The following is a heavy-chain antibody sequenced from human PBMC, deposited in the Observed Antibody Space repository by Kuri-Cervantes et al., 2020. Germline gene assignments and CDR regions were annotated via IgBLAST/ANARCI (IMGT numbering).Heavy chain of an antibody. V-gene: IGHV3-53*01. CDR3: ARYMVRGIYYGMDV. CDR1: GFTVSDKY. J-gene: IGHJ6*02. CDR2: IYSGGDT. Sequence: GESLKISCAASGFTVSDKYMSWVRQAPGKGLERVSVIYSGGDTYHADSVKGRFTISRDNSKNTLFLRMNSLGAEDTAVYYCARYMVRGIYYGMDVWGQGTMVTVSS. D-gene: IGHD3-10*01.